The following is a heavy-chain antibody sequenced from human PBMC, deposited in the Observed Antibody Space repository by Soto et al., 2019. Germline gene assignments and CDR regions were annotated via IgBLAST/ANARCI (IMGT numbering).Heavy chain of an antibody. J-gene: IGHJ4*02. CDR3: ARGNRYDYIWGSYRSRFDY. D-gene: IGHD3-16*02. Sequence: PSDTLSLTCAVYGGSFSGYYWSWIRQPPGKGLEWIGEINHSGSTNYNPSLKSRVTISVDTSKNQFSLKLSSVTAADTAVYYCARGNRYDYIWGSYRSRFDYWGQGTLVTVSS. V-gene: IGHV4-34*01. CDR1: GGSFSGYY. CDR2: INHSGST.